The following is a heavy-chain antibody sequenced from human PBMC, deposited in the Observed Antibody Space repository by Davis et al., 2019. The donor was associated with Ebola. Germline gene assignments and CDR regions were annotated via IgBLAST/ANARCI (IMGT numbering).Heavy chain of an antibody. CDR1: GGSTSSYY. J-gene: IGHJ6*02. D-gene: IGHD6-25*01. CDR2: IYYSGST. V-gene: IGHV4-59*01. CDR3: ARGELSSAFFGLDV. Sequence: MPSDTLSLTCPVPGGSTSSYYWRWIRQLPGKGLEWIGYIYYSGSTNYNPSLRSRVTLSIDTSKNQFSLKLSSVTAADTAVYYCARGELSSAFFGLDVWGQGTTVTVSS.